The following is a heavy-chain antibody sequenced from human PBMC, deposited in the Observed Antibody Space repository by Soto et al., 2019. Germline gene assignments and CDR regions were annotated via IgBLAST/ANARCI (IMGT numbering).Heavy chain of an antibody. CDR1: SGSIISYY. J-gene: IGHJ6*02. Sequence: SETLSLTCTVSSGSIISYYWSWIRQPPGKGLEWIGYIYYSGSTNYNPSLKSRVTISVDTSHYQFSLKLSSVTAADTAVYYCARDRGLRFLEWLAYGMDGWGQGTTVT. V-gene: IGHV4-59*01. D-gene: IGHD3-3*01. CDR2: IYYSGST. CDR3: ARDRGLRFLEWLAYGMDG.